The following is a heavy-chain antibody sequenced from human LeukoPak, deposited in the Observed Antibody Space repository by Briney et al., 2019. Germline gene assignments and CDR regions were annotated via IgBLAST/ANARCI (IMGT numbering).Heavy chain of an antibody. D-gene: IGHD6-13*01. V-gene: IGHV3-30*02. J-gene: IGHJ3*02. Sequence: PGGSLRLSCAASGFTFSTYGMHWVRQAPGKGLEWVAYIRYDASNKYYADSVKGRFTISRDNAKNSLYLQMNSLRAEDTALYYCAKDVSSSWYAYDAFDIWGQGTMVTVSS. CDR3: AKDVSSSWYAYDAFDI. CDR1: GFTFSTYG. CDR2: IRYDASNK.